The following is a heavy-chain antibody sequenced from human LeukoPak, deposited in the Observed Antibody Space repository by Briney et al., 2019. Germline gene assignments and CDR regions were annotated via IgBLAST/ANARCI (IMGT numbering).Heavy chain of an antibody. CDR1: GGSISSGSDY. Sequence: SETLSLTCTVSGGSISSGSDYWGWIRQPPGKGLEWIGSIYYSGSTSYNPSLKSRVTISVDTSKKQFSLKLSSVTAADTAVYYCARQTYYSSGYFDYWGQGTPVTVSS. CDR3: ARQTYYSSGYFDY. J-gene: IGHJ4*02. D-gene: IGHD3-22*01. CDR2: IYYSGST. V-gene: IGHV4-39*01.